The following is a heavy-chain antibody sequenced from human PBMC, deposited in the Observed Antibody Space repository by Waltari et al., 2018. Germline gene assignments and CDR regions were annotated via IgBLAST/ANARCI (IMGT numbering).Heavy chain of an antibody. Sequence: EVQLVESGGGLVQPGGSLRLSCAASGFTFSSYWMSWVRQAPGTGLEWVANIKQDGSEKYYVDSVKGRFTISRDNAKNSLYLQMNSLRAEDTAVYYCARRDYYGSGSYYRQDAFDIWGQGTMVTVSS. D-gene: IGHD3-10*01. J-gene: IGHJ3*02. CDR3: ARRDYYGSGSYYRQDAFDI. CDR2: IKQDGSEK. CDR1: GFTFSSYW. V-gene: IGHV3-7*01.